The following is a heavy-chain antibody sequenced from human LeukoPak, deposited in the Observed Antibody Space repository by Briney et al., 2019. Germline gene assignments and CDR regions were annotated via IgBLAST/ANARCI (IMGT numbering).Heavy chain of an antibody. CDR3: ARAGTVVDYDPSDAFDV. J-gene: IGHJ3*01. CDR1: GFIFSSYA. V-gene: IGHV3-74*01. CDR2: INSDGSTT. Sequence: GGSLRLSCAASGFIFSSYAMSWVRQAPGKGLVWVSRINSDGSTTSYVDSVEGRFTISRDNAKNTLYLQMNSLRAEDTAVYYCARAGTVVDYDPSDAFDVWGQGTMVTVSS. D-gene: IGHD3-22*01.